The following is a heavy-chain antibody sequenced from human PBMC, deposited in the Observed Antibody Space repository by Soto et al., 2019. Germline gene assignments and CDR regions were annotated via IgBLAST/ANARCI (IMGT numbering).Heavy chain of an antibody. D-gene: IGHD6-19*01. J-gene: IGHJ4*02. CDR2: ISGSGGST. Sequence: GGSLRLSCAASGFTFSSYAMSWVRQAPGKGLEWVSAISGSGGSTYYADSVKGRFTISRDNSKNTLYLQMNSLRAEDTAVYYCAKAPIIAVAGRVFDYWGQGTLVTVSS. CDR3: AKAPIIAVAGRVFDY. V-gene: IGHV3-23*01. CDR1: GFTFSSYA.